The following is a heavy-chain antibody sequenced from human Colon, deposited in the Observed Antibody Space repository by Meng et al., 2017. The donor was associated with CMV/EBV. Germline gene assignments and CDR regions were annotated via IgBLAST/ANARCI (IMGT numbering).Heavy chain of an antibody. V-gene: IGHV1-69*05. J-gene: IGHJ6*02. CDR2: GIPIYGMV. CDR3: ARSIVGALGMDV. CDR1: GGPLNSCA. Sequence: SVKVSCKASGGPLNSCAISWVRWAPGQGLEWMGVGIPIYGMVNYAQKFQGRVTITTDESTKTAYLELSSLRFEDTALYYCARSIVGALGMDVWGQGTTVTVSS. D-gene: IGHD1-26*01.